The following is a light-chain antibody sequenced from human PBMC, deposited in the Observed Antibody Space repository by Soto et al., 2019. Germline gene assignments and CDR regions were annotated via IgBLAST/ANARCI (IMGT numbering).Light chain of an antibody. J-gene: IGKJ1*01. CDR1: QSVSDNQ. CDR2: DVS. V-gene: IGKV3-20*01. CDR3: QQYGSSGT. Sequence: IVLTQSPGTLSLSPGERATLSCRTSQSVSDNQLAWYQQKPGQAPRLLIYDVSIRATTIPDRFSGSGSGTDFTLTISRLEPEDFAVYYCQQYGSSGTFDQGTKVDI.